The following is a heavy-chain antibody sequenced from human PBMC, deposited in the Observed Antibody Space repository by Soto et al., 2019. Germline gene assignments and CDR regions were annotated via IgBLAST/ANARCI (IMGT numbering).Heavy chain of an antibody. CDR3: ARDLCGYCGTDCHRDQD. Sequence: PSETLSLTCTVSGGSISRYYWSWIRQPPGKGLEWIGYMYNTGSTVYNPSFKSRVTISVDTSKNQFSLKLNSVTAADTAVYYCARDLCGYCGTDCHRDQDWGQGPPVTDSS. V-gene: IGHV4-59*01. CDR2: MYNTGST. CDR1: GGSISRYY. D-gene: IGHD2-21*01. J-gene: IGHJ4*01.